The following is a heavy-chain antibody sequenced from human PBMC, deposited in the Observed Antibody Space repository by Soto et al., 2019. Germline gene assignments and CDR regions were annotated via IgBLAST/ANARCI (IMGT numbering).Heavy chain of an antibody. CDR2: IFYTGST. CDR3: ATSQRGYNWNYFDH. V-gene: IGHV4-39*01. Sequence: PSETLSLTCIVSGGSINSSYYWGWIRQPPGKAPEWIGSIFYTGSTSYNPSLKSRVTVSVDSSKNQFSLKVSCVSAADTAVYYCATSQRGYNWNYFDHWGQGALVTVSS. J-gene: IGHJ4*02. CDR1: GGSINSSYY. D-gene: IGHD1-20*01.